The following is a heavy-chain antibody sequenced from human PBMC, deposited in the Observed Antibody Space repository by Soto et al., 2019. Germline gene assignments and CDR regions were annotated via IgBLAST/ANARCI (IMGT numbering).Heavy chain of an antibody. V-gene: IGHV4-31*03. D-gene: IGHD6-13*01. Sequence: SEALSLTCTVSGGSISSGGYYWSWIRQHPGKGLEWIGYIYSSGSTYYNPSLKSRVSISVDTSKNQFSLKLGSVTAADTAVYYCARDLSSSWSGEMYGMDVWGQGTTVTVCS. CDR1: GGSISSGGYY. J-gene: IGHJ6*02. CDR3: ARDLSSSWSGEMYGMDV. CDR2: IYSSGST.